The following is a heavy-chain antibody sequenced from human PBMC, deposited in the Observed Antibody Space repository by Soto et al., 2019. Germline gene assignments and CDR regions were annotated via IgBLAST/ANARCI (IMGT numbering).Heavy chain of an antibody. V-gene: IGHV4-30-4*08. CDR1: GGSISNDR. CDR2: IYNSGST. J-gene: IGHJ5*02. CDR3: ARGTGFSLAFDP. Sequence: PSETLSLTCTVSGGSISNDRWSWVRQPAGKGLEWIGYIYNSGSTYYNPSLKSRVAISVDTSKNQFSLNLSSVTAADTAVYYCARGTGFSLAFDPWGQGTQVTVSS.